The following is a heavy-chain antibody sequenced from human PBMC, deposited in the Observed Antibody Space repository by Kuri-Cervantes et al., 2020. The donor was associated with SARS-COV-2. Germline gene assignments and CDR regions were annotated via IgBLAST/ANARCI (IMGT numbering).Heavy chain of an antibody. CDR2: ISGTGNYI. D-gene: IGHD3-10*01. CDR3: ARRCGGGVSCHNGFDI. CDR1: GFNFSSHS. J-gene: IGHJ3*02. Sequence: GESLKISCAASGFNFSSHSINWVRQAPGKGLEWVSSISGTGNYIYYADSLKGRFTISRDNAKNSLYLQMNSLRVEDTAVYYCARRCGGGVSCHNGFDIWGQGTVVTVSS. V-gene: IGHV3-21*01.